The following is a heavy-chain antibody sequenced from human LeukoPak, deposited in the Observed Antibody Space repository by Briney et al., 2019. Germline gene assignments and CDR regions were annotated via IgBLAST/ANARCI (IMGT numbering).Heavy chain of an antibody. Sequence: ASVKVSCKASGYTFTGYYMHWVRQAPGQGFEWMGWINPNSGGTNYAQKFQGRVTMTRDTSISAAYMELSSLRSDDTAVYYCAKDPGSGWFFDYWGQGTLVTVSS. D-gene: IGHD6-19*01. J-gene: IGHJ4*02. CDR2: INPNSGGT. CDR3: AKDPGSGWFFDY. V-gene: IGHV1-2*02. CDR1: GYTFTGYY.